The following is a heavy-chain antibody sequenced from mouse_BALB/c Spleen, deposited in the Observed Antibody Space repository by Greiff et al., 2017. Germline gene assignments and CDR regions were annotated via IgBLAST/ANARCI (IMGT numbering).Heavy chain of an antibody. Sequence: EVMLVESGGGLVQPGGSLKLSCAASGFTFSSYGVSWVRQTPHRRLVLCATFISNGGSTYYPASVKGRFTISRDNAKNTLYLQMSRLKSEDTAMYYCASDHYDGARFAYWGQGTLVTVSA. CDR1: GFTFSSYG. D-gene: IGHD1-2*01. CDR2: FISNGGST. CDR3: ASDHYDGARFAY. J-gene: IGHJ3*01. V-gene: IGHV5-6-3*01.